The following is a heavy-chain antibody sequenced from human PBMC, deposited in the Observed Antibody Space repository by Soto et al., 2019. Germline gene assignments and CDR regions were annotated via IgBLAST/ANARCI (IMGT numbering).Heavy chain of an antibody. V-gene: IGHV1-8*02. Sequence: QVQLVQSGAEVKKPGASVKVSCKASGYTFTAYDLIWVRKAPGQGLEWMGWMNPDTAKTASAHKFQGRLTMTRNTSISTAYMELTSLRSEDTAVYFWARSDGIALAFDMWGQGKVVTVSS. CDR2: MNPDTAKT. CDR3: ARSDGIALAFDM. D-gene: IGHD1-26*01. CDR1: GYTFTAYD. J-gene: IGHJ3*02.